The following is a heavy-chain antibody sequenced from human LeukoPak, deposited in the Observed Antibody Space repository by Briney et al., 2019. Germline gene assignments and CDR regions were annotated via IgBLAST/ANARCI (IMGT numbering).Heavy chain of an antibody. J-gene: IGHJ4*02. Sequence: GGSLRLSCAASGFTFSSYAMSWVRQAPGKGLEWVSAISGSGGSTYYADSVKGRFTISRDNSKNTLYLQMNSLRAEDTAVYYCARIDGYYYGSGSLIDYWGQGTLVTVSS. D-gene: IGHD3-10*01. CDR2: ISGSGGST. V-gene: IGHV3-23*01. CDR1: GFTFSSYA. CDR3: ARIDGYYYGSGSLIDY.